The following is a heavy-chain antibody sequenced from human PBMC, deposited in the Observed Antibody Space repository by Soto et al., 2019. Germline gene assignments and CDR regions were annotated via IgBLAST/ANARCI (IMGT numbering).Heavy chain of an antibody. J-gene: IGHJ1*01. CDR3: ASDISPRVAAASPYFQH. CDR2: ISAGGSII. V-gene: IGHV3-48*01. Sequence: EVQLVESGGGLVQPGGSLRLSCAASGFTFSSYSMNWVRRAPGRGLEWVSYISAGGSIIYYADSVKGRFTISRDNARNSLFLQTNSLRAEDTAVYYCASDISPRVAAASPYFQHWGQGTLVTVSS. CDR1: GFTFSSYS. D-gene: IGHD6-13*01.